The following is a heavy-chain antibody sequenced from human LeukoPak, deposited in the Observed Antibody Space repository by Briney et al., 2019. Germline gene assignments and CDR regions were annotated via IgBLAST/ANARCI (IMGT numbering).Heavy chain of an antibody. V-gene: IGHV1-2*02. CDR2: INPNSGGT. Sequence: ASVKVSCRASGYTFTGYYMHWVRQAPGQGLEWMGWINPNSGGTNYAQKFQGRVTMTRDTSISTAYMELSRLRSDDTAVYYCAWDSSGYYYFDYWGQGTLVTVSS. CDR1: GYTFTGYY. D-gene: IGHD3-22*01. J-gene: IGHJ4*02. CDR3: AWDSSGYYYFDY.